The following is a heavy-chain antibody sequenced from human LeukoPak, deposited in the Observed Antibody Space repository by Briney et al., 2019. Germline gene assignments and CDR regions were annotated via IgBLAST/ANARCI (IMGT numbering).Heavy chain of an antibody. Sequence: ASVKVSCKASGYTFISYGISWVRQAPGQGLEWMGWISPYNGNTNYAQKVQGRVTMSTDTSTSTADMELRSLRSDDTAVYYCAEDREETYGYVSVYWGQGTLVTVSS. CDR3: AEDREETYGYVSVY. V-gene: IGHV1-18*01. D-gene: IGHD3-16*01. J-gene: IGHJ4*02. CDR2: ISPYNGNT. CDR1: GYTFISYG.